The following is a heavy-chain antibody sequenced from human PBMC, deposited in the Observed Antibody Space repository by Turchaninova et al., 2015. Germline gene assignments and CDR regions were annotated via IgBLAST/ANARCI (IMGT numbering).Heavy chain of an antibody. V-gene: IGHV3-23*04. CDR1: GFPFGNYE. CDR2: ISGRGGST. CDR3: VLKGSAFDI. Sequence: EVQLVESGGGLVQPGGSLRLSCAASGFPFGNYEMCWVLQAPGKGLEWVSGISGRGGSTYYADSVKGHFTISRDSSRKTLYLQVNSLRVEDTAVYFCVLKGSAFDIWGQGTMVTVSS. J-gene: IGHJ3*02.